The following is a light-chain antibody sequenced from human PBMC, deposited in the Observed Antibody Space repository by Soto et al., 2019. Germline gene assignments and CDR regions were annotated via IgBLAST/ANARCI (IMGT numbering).Light chain of an antibody. J-gene: IGLJ2*01. CDR1: SSDVGGYNY. V-gene: IGLV2-11*01. Sequence: QSVLTQPRSVSGSPGQSVTISCTGTSSDVGGYNYVSWYQQHQGKAPKLMIYDVSKRPSGVPDRFSGSKSGNTASLTISGLQAEDEADYYCCSYAGSYTLVVFGGGTKVTVL. CDR3: CSYAGSYTLVV. CDR2: DVS.